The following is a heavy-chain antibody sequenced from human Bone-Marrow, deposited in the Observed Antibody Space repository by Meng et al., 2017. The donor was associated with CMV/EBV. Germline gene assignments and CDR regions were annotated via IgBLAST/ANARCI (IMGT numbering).Heavy chain of an antibody. Sequence: SVKVSCKASGGTFSSYAISWVRQAPGQGLEWMGGIIPIFGTANYAQKFQGRVTITTDESTSTAYMELSSLRSEDTAVYYCARTGRSGWSDYYYGMDVWGQGTTVTV. CDR1: GGTFSSYA. CDR3: ARTGRSGWSDYYYGMDV. D-gene: IGHD6-19*01. CDR2: IIPIFGTA. V-gene: IGHV1-69*05. J-gene: IGHJ6*02.